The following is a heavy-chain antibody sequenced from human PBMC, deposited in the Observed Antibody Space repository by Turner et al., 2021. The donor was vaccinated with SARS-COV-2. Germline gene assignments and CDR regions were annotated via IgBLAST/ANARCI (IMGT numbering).Heavy chain of an antibody. CDR2: IGTAGDT. V-gene: IGHV3-13*04. Sequence: EVQLVESGGGLVQPGGSLRLSCAACGFTFSSYDMHWVRQATGKGLEWVSAIGTAGDTYYPGSVKGRFTISRENAKNSLFLQMNSLRAGDTAVYYCARVDYYYGSGRRTYWYFDLWGRGTLVTVSS. D-gene: IGHD3-10*01. J-gene: IGHJ2*01. CDR3: ARVDYYYGSGRRTYWYFDL. CDR1: GFTFSSYD.